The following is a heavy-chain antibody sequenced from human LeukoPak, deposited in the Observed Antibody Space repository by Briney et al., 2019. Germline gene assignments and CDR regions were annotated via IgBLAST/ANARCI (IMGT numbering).Heavy chain of an antibody. J-gene: IGHJ6*03. V-gene: IGHV4-39*07. CDR1: GGSISSSCCS. CDR3: ARLTGTYYYYYMDV. D-gene: IGHD1-7*01. CDR2: AHYSGST. Sequence: SETLSLTCTVSGGSISSSCCSWGWIRQPPGKGLEWIGSAHYSGSTYYNPSLKSRVTISVDTSKNQFSLKLSSVTAADTAVYYCARLTGTYYYYYMDVWGKGTTVTVSS.